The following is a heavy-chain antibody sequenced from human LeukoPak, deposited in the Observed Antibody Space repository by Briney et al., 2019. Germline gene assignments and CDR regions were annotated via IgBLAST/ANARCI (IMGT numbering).Heavy chain of an antibody. Sequence: PGGSLRLSCAASGFSFSTYWMNWVRQPPGKGLEWVANIMRDGSEKYYVDSVKGRFTISRDNAKNSLYLQMNGLRAEDTAVYYCARDPSRGYSYGYADYWGQGSLVTVSS. CDR2: IMRDGSEK. CDR1: GFSFSTYW. V-gene: IGHV3-7*01. CDR3: ARDPSRGYSYGYADY. D-gene: IGHD5-18*01. J-gene: IGHJ4*02.